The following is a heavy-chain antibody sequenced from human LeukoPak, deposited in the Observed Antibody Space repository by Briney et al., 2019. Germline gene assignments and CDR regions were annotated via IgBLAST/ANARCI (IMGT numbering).Heavy chain of an antibody. Sequence: SVKVSCKASGGTFSSYAISWVRQAPGQGLEWMGGIIPIFGTANYAQKFQGRVTITADESTSTAYMELSSLRSEDTAVYYCARVTAAGTVYYYYMDVWGKGPTVTVSS. D-gene: IGHD6-13*01. CDR3: ARVTAAGTVYYYYMDV. CDR2: IIPIFGTA. CDR1: GGTFSSYA. J-gene: IGHJ6*03. V-gene: IGHV1-69*01.